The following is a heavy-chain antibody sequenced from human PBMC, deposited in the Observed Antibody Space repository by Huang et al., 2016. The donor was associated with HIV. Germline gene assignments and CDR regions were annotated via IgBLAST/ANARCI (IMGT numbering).Heavy chain of an antibody. V-gene: IGHV2-5*01. Sequence: QITLKESGPPLVKPTQTLTLTCIFTEFSLSTSGVGVGWIRQPPGKALEWLALIYWNDEKRYSPSLENRLTITKDTSKNQVVLTVTNVDPVDTATYFCVRIFGDYDSSGFLDYFDYWGQGTLVTVSS. CDR3: VRIFGDYDSSGFLDYFDY. D-gene: IGHD3-22*01. CDR1: EFSLSTSGVG. CDR2: IYWNDEK. J-gene: IGHJ4*02.